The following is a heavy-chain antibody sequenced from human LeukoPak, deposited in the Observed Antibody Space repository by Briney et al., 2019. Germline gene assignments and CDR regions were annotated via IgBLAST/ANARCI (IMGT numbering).Heavy chain of an antibody. Sequence: AGGSLRLSCAASGFTFSSYDMHWVRQATGKGLEWVSAIGTAGDTYYPGSVKGRFTISRDNSKNTLYLQMNSLRAEDTALYYCARSFTGYYFDYWGQGTLVTVSS. CDR3: ARSFTGYYFDY. V-gene: IGHV3-13*01. CDR1: GFTFSSYD. J-gene: IGHJ4*02. D-gene: IGHD2-15*01. CDR2: IGTAGDT.